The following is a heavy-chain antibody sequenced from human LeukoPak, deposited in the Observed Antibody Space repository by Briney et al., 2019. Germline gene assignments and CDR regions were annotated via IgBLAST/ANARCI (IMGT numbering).Heavy chain of an antibody. CDR2: IYHSGST. CDR1: GYSISSGYY. J-gene: IGHJ3*02. Sequence: PSETLSLTCTVSGYSISSGYYWGWIRQPPGKGLEWIGSIYHSGSTYYNPSLKSRVTISVDKSKNQFSLKLSSVTAADTAVYYCARVVRPDAFDIWGQGTMVTVSS. CDR3: ARVVRPDAFDI. V-gene: IGHV4-38-2*02. D-gene: IGHD2-2*01.